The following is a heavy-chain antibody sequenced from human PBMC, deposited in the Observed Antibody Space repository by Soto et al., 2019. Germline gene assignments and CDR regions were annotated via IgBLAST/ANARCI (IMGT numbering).Heavy chain of an antibody. CDR1: GFNFKKVA. CDR3: AKADGEQWPVPHLDY. Sequence: EVQLLESGGGVVQPGGSLRLSCVASGFNFKKVAMAWVRQAPGEGLEWVSGISCCGGSTSYADSVKGRFSIARDDSKNTLSLQLNSLRVADTAQYYCAKADGEQWPVPHLDYWGQGTLVTVS. V-gene: IGHV3-23*01. J-gene: IGHJ4*02. D-gene: IGHD6-19*01. CDR2: ISCCGGST.